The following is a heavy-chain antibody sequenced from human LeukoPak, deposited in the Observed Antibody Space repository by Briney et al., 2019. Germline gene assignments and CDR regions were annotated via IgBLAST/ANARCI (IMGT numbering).Heavy chain of an antibody. CDR1: GGSFSGYY. J-gene: IGHJ4*02. CDR2: ISHSGST. Sequence: SETLSLTCAVYGGSFSGYYWSWIRQPPGKGLEWIGEISHSGSTNYNPSLKSRVTISVDTSKNQFSLKLSSVTAADTAVYYCASLRPFDYWGQGTLVTVSS. V-gene: IGHV4-34*01. CDR3: ASLRPFDY.